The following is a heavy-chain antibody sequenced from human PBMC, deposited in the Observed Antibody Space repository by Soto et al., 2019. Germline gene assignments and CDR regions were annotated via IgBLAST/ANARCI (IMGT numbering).Heavy chain of an antibody. CDR2: ISSSSSYI. D-gene: IGHD6-19*01. J-gene: IGHJ6*02. Sequence: LRLSFRAPGCNCVDYGVSRVLHAPIKRLESVLSISSSSSYIYYADSAQGRFTISRDNAKNSLYLQMNSLRAEDTAVYYCARDLMGPVAGNTCYYYGMDVWGQGTTVT. CDR1: GCNCVDYG. CDR3: ARDLMGPVAGNTCYYYGMDV. V-gene: IGHV3-21*01.